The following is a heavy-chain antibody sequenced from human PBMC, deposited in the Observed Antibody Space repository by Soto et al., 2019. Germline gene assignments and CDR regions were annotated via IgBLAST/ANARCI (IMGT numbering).Heavy chain of an antibody. CDR1: GFTFGSYG. J-gene: IGHJ6*02. CDR2: ISYDGSNK. D-gene: IGHD4-17*01. Sequence: SLRLSCAASGFTFGSYGMHWVRQAPGKGLEWVAVISYDGSNKYYADSVKGRFTISRDNSKNTLYLQMNGLRAEDTAVYYCAKGIDMTTVTNYGMDVWGQGTTVTVSS. V-gene: IGHV3-30*18. CDR3: AKGIDMTTVTNYGMDV.